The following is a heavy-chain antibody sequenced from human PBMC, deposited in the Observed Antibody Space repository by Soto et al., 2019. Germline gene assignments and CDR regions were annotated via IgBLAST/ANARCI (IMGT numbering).Heavy chain of an antibody. D-gene: IGHD6-13*01. J-gene: IGHJ6*02. CDR2: LSFSSSNT. CDR3: VKANFEAADRGHHNYGMDV. V-gene: IGHV3-23*01. Sequence: GGSLRLSREGCGFIFHLCAMSWVRQAPGKGLEWVSTLSFSSSNTYYADSVKGRFTISRDNSKNALYLQMHDLRPEDTALYYCVKANFEAADRGHHNYGMDVWGLGTTVTVSS. CDR1: GFIFHLCA.